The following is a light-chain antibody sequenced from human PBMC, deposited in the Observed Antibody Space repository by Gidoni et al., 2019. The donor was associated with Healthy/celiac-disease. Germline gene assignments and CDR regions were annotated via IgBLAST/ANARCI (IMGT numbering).Light chain of an antibody. CDR2: AAS. Sequence: DIQLTQSPSFLSASVGDRVTITCRASQGISSYLAWYQQDPGKAPKLLSYAASTLQSGVPSRFSGSGCGTEFTLTISSLQAEDFATYYCQQLNSNPITFGQGTRLEIK. CDR3: QQLNSNPIT. V-gene: IGKV1-9*01. J-gene: IGKJ5*01. CDR1: QGISSY.